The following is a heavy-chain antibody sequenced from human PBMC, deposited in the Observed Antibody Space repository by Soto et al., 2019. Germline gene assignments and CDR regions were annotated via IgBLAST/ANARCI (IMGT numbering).Heavy chain of an antibody. CDR2: ISSSSSYI. V-gene: IGHV3-21*01. CDR3: ARDQGGKVATITRGYYYYYYYMDV. CDR1: GFTFSSYS. J-gene: IGHJ6*03. Sequence: GGSLRLSCAASGFTFSSYSMNWVRQAPGKGLEWVSSISSSSSYIYYADSVKGRFTISRDNAKNSLYLQMNSLRAEDTAVYYCARDQGGKVATITRGYYYYYYYMDVWGKGTTVTVSS. D-gene: IGHD5-12*01.